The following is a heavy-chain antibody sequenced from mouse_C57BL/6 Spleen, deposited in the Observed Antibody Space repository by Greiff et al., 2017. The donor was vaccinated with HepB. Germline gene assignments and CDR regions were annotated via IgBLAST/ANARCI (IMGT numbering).Heavy chain of an antibody. Sequence: VKLQQPGTELVKPGASVKLSCKASGYTFTSYWMHWVKQRPGQGLEWIGNINPSNGGTNYNEKFKSKATLTVDKSSSTAYMQLSSLTSEDSAVYYCARGAIYYYGSSFAYWGQGTLVTVSA. CDR1: GYTFTSYW. D-gene: IGHD1-1*01. CDR2: INPSNGGT. V-gene: IGHV1-53*01. J-gene: IGHJ3*01. CDR3: ARGAIYYYGSSFAY.